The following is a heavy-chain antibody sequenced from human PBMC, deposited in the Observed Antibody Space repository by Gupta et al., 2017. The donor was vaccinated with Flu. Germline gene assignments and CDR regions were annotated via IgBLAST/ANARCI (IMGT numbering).Heavy chain of an antibody. CDR2: IYYSGST. V-gene: IGHV4-59*01. Sequence: GKGLEWIGYIYYSGSTNYNPSLKSRVTISVDTSKNQFSLKLTSVTAADTAVYYCARVPSAANNYYYYYGMDVWGQGTTVTVSS. CDR3: ARVPSAANNYYYYYGMDV. D-gene: IGHD2-2*01. J-gene: IGHJ6*02.